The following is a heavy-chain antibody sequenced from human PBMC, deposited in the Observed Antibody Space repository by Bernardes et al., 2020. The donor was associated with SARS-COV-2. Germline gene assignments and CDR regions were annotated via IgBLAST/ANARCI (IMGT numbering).Heavy chain of an antibody. CDR3: AKDFIGSIFGVAKRYDFYYVMDV. V-gene: IGHV3-30*18. D-gene: IGHD3-3*01. J-gene: IGHJ6*02. CDR2: ISYDGRNK. Sequence: VGSLSLSCAASGFKFNTYGMHWVRQAPGKGLEWVAVISYDGRNKKYSDSAKGRFTISRDNSKNTMYLEMNSLRPEDTAVYYCAKDFIGSIFGVAKRYDFYYVMDVWGQGTAVSVSS. CDR1: GFKFNTYG.